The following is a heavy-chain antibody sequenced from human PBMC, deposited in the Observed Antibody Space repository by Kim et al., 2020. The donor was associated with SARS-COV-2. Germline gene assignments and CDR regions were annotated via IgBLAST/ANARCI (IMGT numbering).Heavy chain of an antibody. D-gene: IGHD6-6*01. CDR1: GFTFSSYW. J-gene: IGHJ6*02. CDR2: IKENGGEQ. V-gene: IGHV3-7*01. Sequence: GGSLRLSCAASGFTFSSYWMTWVRQAPGKGLEWVASIKENGGEQYYVDSVKGRFTISRDNDRESLFLRMNNLRVEDTAFYYCARERQLVVNYYYYYGLDVWGPGTTVTVSS. CDR3: ARERQLVVNYYYYYGLDV.